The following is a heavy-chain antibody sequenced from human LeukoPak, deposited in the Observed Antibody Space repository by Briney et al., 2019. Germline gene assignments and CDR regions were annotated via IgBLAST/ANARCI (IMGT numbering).Heavy chain of an antibody. Sequence: PSETLSLTCTVSGGSISDYYWNWIRQPAGKGLEWIGRIYTTGSTNYNPSLKSRVTISVDTSKNQFSLKLSSVTAADTAVYYCARELSATDYYDSSGYHLFDIWGQGTLVTVSS. CDR3: ARELSATDYYDSSGYHLFDI. CDR1: GGSISDYY. D-gene: IGHD3-22*01. CDR2: IYTTGST. V-gene: IGHV4-4*07. J-gene: IGHJ4*02.